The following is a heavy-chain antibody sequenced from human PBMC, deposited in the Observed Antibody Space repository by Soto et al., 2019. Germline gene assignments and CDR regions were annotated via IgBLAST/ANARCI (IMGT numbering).Heavy chain of an antibody. V-gene: IGHV3-23*01. CDR3: AKYRFAKPAAIGIYFDY. D-gene: IGHD2-2*02. Sequence: PGGSLRLSCAASGVTFNNYVMNWVRQAPGKGLEWVSSISGSGDNTYYADSVKGRFTISRDNSKNTLYLQMNSLRAEDTAVYYCAKYRFAKPAAIGIYFDYWGQGTLVTVSS. CDR2: ISGSGDNT. CDR1: GVTFNNYV. J-gene: IGHJ4*02.